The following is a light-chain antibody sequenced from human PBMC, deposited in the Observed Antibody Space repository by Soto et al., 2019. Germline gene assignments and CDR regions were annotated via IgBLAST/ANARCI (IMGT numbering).Light chain of an antibody. V-gene: IGLV1-40*01. J-gene: IGLJ2*01. Sequence: QSVLTQPPSVSGAPGQRVTISCTGTSSNIGPGYDVHWYQQLPGTAPKLLIYDNSNRPSGVPDRFSGSKSGTSASLAITGLQALDEADYYRQTYDSSLTAVVFGGGTKLTVL. CDR2: DNS. CDR3: QTYDSSLTAVV. CDR1: SSNIGPGYD.